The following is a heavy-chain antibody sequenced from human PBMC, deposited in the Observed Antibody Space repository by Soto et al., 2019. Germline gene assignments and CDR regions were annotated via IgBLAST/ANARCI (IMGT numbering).Heavy chain of an antibody. Sequence: PSQTLSLTCAISGDSVSSNSAAWNWIRQSPSRGLEWLGRTYYRSRWYNDYAVSVKSRIIVNPDTSNNQFSLHLNSATPEDTAVYYCAGTTSLQSYYMDVWDKGTTVTVSS. CDR2: TYYRSRWYN. D-gene: IGHD1-7*01. V-gene: IGHV6-1*01. J-gene: IGHJ6*03. CDR1: GDSVSSNSAA. CDR3: AGTTSLQSYYMDV.